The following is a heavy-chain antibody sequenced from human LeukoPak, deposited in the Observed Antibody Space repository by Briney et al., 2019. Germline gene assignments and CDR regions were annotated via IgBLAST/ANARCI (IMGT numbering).Heavy chain of an antibody. D-gene: IGHD3-22*01. CDR1: GFTVSSNY. V-gene: IGHV3-66*01. CDR2: IYSGGST. CDR3: ARDPPEDPPHYYDSSGHDDY. J-gene: IGHJ4*02. Sequence: PGGSLRLSCAASGFTVSSNYMSWVRQAPGKGLEWVSVIYSGGSTYYADSVKGRFTISRDNSKNTLYLQMNSLRAEDTAVYYCARDPPEDPPHYYDSSGHDDYWGQGTLVTVSS.